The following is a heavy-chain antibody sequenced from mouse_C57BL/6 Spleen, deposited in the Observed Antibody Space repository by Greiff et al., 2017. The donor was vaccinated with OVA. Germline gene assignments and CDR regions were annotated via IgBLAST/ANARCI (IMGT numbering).Heavy chain of an antibody. CDR3: ARPYAMDY. Sequence: DVKLQESGGGLVKPGGSLKLSCAASGFTFSDYGMHWVRQAPEKGLEWVAYISSGSSTIYYADTVKGRFTISRDNAKNTLFLQMTSLRSEDTAMYYCARPYAMDYWGQGTSVTVSS. CDR2: ISSGSSTI. J-gene: IGHJ4*01. CDR1: GFTFSDYG. V-gene: IGHV5-17*01.